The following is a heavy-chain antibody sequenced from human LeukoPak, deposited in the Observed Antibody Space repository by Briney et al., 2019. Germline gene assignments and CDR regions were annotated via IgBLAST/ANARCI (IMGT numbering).Heavy chain of an antibody. V-gene: IGHV4-34*01. CDR1: GGSFSGFY. J-gene: IGHJ6*03. Sequence: TSETLSLTCAVYGGSFSGFYWSWVRQPPGKGLEWNGEIIHRGSTNYNPSPKGRVTISVEPSKNQFSLKLSSVTAADAAVYYCARGRLAVGYMDVWGKGTTVTVSS. CDR3: ARGRLAVGYMDV. D-gene: IGHD6-19*01. CDR2: IIHRGST.